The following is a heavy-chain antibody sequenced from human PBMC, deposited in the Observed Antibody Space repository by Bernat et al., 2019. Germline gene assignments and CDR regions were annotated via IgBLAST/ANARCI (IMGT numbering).Heavy chain of an antibody. Sequence: EVQLVESGGGLVQPGGSLRLSCAASGFTVSSNYMSWVRQAPGKGLEWVSVIYSGGSTYYADSVKGRFTISRDNSKNTLYLQMTSLRAEDTAVYYCARDPYDSSGYYGGGDYWGQGTLVTVSS. V-gene: IGHV3-66*01. CDR3: ARDPYDSSGYYGGGDY. CDR2: IYSGGST. J-gene: IGHJ4*02. D-gene: IGHD3-22*01. CDR1: GFTVSSNY.